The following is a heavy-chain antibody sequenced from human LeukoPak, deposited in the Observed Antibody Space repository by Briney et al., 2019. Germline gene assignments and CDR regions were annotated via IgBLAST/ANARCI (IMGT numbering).Heavy chain of an antibody. CDR2: IYLNGKT. D-gene: IGHD3-22*01. V-gene: IGHV4-30-2*01. Sequence: SETLSLTCAVSGGSITSGDFSWSWIRQPPGKGLEWIGYIYLNGKTSYNPSLKSRVTISGDRSKNHFSLKLHSVTAADTAIYYCARGPRGYYDATGSARXFDYWGRGTLVTVSS. J-gene: IGHJ4*02. CDR3: ARGPRGYYDATGSARXFDY. CDR1: GGSITSGDFS.